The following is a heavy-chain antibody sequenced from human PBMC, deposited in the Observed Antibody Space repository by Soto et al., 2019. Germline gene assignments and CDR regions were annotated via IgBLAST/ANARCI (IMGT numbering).Heavy chain of an antibody. D-gene: IGHD3-16*02. Sequence: EVQLLESGGGLVQPGGSLRLSCAASGFTFSSYAMSWVRQAPGKGLEWVSAISGSGGSTYYADSVKGRFTISRDNSKNTLYLQMNSLRAEDTAVYYCAKNGNYDYVWGSCRLAYFDYWGQGTLVTVSS. CDR2: ISGSGGST. V-gene: IGHV3-23*01. CDR1: GFTFSSYA. CDR3: AKNGNYDYVWGSCRLAYFDY. J-gene: IGHJ4*02.